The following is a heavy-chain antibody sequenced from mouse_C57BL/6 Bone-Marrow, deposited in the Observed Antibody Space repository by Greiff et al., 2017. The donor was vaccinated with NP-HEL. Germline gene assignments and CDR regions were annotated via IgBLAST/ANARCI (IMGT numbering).Heavy chain of an antibody. D-gene: IGHD2-5*01. CDR2: ISDGGSYT. Sequence: EVKLVESGGGLVKPGGSLKLSCAASGFTFSSYAMSWVRQTPEKRLEWVATISDGGSYTYHPDNVKGRFTISRDNAKNNLYLQMSHLKSEDTAMYYCARDYSNYAMDYWGQGTSVTVSS. CDR1: GFTFSSYA. CDR3: ARDYSNYAMDY. J-gene: IGHJ4*01. V-gene: IGHV5-4*01.